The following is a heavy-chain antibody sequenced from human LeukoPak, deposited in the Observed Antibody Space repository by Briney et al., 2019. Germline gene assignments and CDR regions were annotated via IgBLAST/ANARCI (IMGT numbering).Heavy chain of an antibody. V-gene: IGHV1-69*05. J-gene: IGHJ4*02. CDR2: IIPIFGTA. CDR1: GGTFSSYA. Sequence: SVKVSCKASGGTFSSYAISWVRQAPGQGLEWMGGIIPIFGTANYAQKFQGRVTITTDESTSTAYMELSSLRSEDTAVYYCARAKNTKLIVVVPAASFYDYWGQGTLVTVSS. D-gene: IGHD2-2*01. CDR3: ARAKNTKLIVVVPAASFYDY.